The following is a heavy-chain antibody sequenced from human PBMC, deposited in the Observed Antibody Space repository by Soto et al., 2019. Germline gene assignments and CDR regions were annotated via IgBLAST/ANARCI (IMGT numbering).Heavy chain of an antibody. CDR1: GFTFSSYS. D-gene: IGHD3-16*01. CDR2: ISSSSSYI. CDR3: AKVMITFGYPDAFDI. J-gene: IGHJ3*02. Sequence: GGSLRLSCAASGFTFSSYSMNWVRQAPGKGLEWVSSISSSSSYIYYADSVKGRFTISRDNAKNSLYLQMNSLRAEDTAVYYCAKVMITFGYPDAFDIWGQGTMVTVSS. V-gene: IGHV3-21*01.